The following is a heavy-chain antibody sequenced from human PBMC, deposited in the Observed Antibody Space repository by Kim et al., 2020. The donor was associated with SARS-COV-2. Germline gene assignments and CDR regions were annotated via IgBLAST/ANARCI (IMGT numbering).Heavy chain of an antibody. CDR3: ARDGLYDLLTGIDY. J-gene: IGHJ4*02. D-gene: IGHD3-9*01. Sequence: AASVKGRFTISRDNSKNTLYLQRNSLRAEDTAVYYCARDGLYDLLTGIDYWGQGTLVTVCS. V-gene: IGHV3-30*07.